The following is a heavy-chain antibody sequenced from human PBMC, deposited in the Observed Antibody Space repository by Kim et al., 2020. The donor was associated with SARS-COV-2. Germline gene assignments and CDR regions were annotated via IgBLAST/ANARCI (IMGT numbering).Heavy chain of an antibody. V-gene: IGHV1-69*04. J-gene: IGHJ5*02. Sequence: QKFRGRVTITADKSTSTAYMELSSLRSEDTAVYYCARDIAPPAAIGWFDPWGQGTLVTVSS. D-gene: IGHD2-2*01. CDR3: ARDIAPPAAIGWFDP.